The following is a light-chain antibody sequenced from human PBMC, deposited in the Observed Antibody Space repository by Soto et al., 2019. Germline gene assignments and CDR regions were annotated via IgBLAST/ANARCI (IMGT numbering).Light chain of an antibody. CDR2: GAS. Sequence: EIVMTQSPATLSVSPGERATLSCRASQSISSTYLAWYQQKPGQAPRLLIYGASSRATGIPDRFSGSGSGTDFTLTISRLEPEDLAVYYCQQYGTSPETFGQGTKVDIK. CDR3: QQYGTSPET. CDR1: QSISSTY. V-gene: IGKV3-20*01. J-gene: IGKJ1*01.